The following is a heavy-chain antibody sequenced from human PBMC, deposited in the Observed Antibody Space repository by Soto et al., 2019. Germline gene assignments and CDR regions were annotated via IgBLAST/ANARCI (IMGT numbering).Heavy chain of an antibody. CDR1: GFTFSNYG. Sequence: QVQLVESGGGVVQPGRSLRLSCAASGFTFSNYGMHWVRQAPGKGLEWVAVISYDGSDKYYADSVKGRFTISRDNSKNTLYLQMNSLRAEDTAVYYCTVLEGGFDIWGQGTMVNVSS. CDR2: ISYDGSDK. D-gene: IGHD2-15*01. V-gene: IGHV3-30*03. CDR3: TVLEGGFDI. J-gene: IGHJ3*02.